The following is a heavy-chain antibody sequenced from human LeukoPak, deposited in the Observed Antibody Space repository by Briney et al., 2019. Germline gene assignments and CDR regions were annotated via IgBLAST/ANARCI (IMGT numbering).Heavy chain of an antibody. CDR1: GYTFTSYD. V-gene: IGHV1-8*01. CDR3: AREGAWELLVRGHYYYYGMDV. Sequence: ASVKVSCKASGYTFTSYDINWVRQATGQGLEWMGWMNPNSGNTGYAQKLQGRVTMTTDTSTSTAYMELRSLRSDDTAVYYCAREGAWELLVRGHYYYYGMDVWGQGTTVTVSS. J-gene: IGHJ6*02. CDR2: MNPNSGNT. D-gene: IGHD1-26*01.